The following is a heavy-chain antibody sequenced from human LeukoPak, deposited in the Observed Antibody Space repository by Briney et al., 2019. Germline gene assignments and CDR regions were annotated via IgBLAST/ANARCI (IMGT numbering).Heavy chain of an antibody. V-gene: IGHV3-48*03. J-gene: IGHJ4*02. D-gene: IGHD5-12*01. CDR3: ARALRYTDY. Sequence: GGSLRLSCAASGFTFSDYEMNWVRQAPGKGLEWVSYISNSGSTIYYADSVKGRFTISRDNAKNSLYLQMNSLRAEDTAVYYCARALRYTDYWGQGTLVTVSS. CDR2: ISNSGSTI. CDR1: GFTFSDYE.